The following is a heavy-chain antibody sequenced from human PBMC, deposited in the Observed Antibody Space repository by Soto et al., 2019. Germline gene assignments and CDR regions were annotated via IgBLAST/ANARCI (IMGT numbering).Heavy chain of an antibody. CDR2: MNPNSGNT. CDR1: GYTFTGYY. CDR3: GYSSSPDVAFDI. J-gene: IGHJ3*02. Sequence: ASVKVSCKASGYTFTGYYMHWVRQATGQGLEWMGWMNPNSGNTGYAQKFQGRVTMTRNTSISTAYMELSSLRSEDTAAYYCGYSSSPDVAFDIWGQGTMVTVSS. V-gene: IGHV1-8*02. D-gene: IGHD6-6*01.